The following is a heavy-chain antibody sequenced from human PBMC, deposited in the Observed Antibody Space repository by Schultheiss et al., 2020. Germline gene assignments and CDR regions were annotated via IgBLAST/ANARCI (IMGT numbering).Heavy chain of an antibody. D-gene: IGHD3-10*01. J-gene: IGHJ6*02. V-gene: IGHV3-23*01. CDR3: ARGSITMVRGVGHYGMDV. CDR2: ITGSSGGT. CDR1: GFTFASYA. Sequence: GGSLRLSCAASGFTFASYAMNWVRQAPGKGLEWVSGITGSSGGTFYTDSVKGRFTISRDNAKNSLYLQMNSLRAEDTAVYYCARGSITMVRGVGHYGMDVWGQGTTVTVSS.